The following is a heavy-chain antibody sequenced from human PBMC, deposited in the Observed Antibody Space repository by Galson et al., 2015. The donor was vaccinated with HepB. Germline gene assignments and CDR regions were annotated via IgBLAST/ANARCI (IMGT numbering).Heavy chain of an antibody. V-gene: IGHV3-30-3*01. Sequence: SLRLSCAASGFTFSSYAMHWVRQAPGKGLEWVAVISYVGSNKYYADSVKGRFTISRDNSKNTLYLQMNSLRAEDTAVYYCARDPSGSYSYDYWGQGTLVTVSS. CDR2: ISYVGSNK. J-gene: IGHJ4*02. CDR1: GFTFSSYA. CDR3: ARDPSGSYSYDY. D-gene: IGHD1-26*01.